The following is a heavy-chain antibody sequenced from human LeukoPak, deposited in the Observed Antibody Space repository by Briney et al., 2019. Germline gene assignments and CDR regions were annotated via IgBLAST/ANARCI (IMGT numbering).Heavy chain of an antibody. D-gene: IGHD2-15*01. V-gene: IGHV1-69*05. J-gene: IGHJ4*02. CDR3: ATILPHCSGGSCPWPFDY. CDR1: GGTFSSYA. Sequence: SVKVSCKASGGTFSSYAISWVRQAPGQGREWMGGIIPIFGTANYAQKFQGRVTITTDESTSTAYMELSSLRSEDTAVYYCATILPHCSGGSCPWPFDYWGQGTMVTVSS. CDR2: IIPIFGTA.